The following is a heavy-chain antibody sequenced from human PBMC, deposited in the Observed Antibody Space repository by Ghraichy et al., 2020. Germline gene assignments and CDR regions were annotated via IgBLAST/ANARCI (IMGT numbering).Heavy chain of an antibody. CDR1: GFIFSSYG. J-gene: IGHJ3*02. Sequence: GGSLRLSCAASGFIFSSYGMHWVRQAPGKGLEWVAVIWYDGSNKYYADSVKGRFTIFRDNSKNTLYMQMNSLRAEDTAVYYCARDRSKARLVGPTFDAFDIWGQGTMVTVSS. D-gene: IGHD3-9*01. CDR3: ARDRSKARLVGPTFDAFDI. CDR2: IWYDGSNK. V-gene: IGHV3-33*01.